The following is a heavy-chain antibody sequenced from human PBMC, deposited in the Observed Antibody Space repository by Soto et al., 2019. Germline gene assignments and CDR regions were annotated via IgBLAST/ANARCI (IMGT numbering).Heavy chain of an antibody. J-gene: IGHJ4*02. D-gene: IGHD1-26*01. CDR2: ISSLSSPR. V-gene: IGHV3-48*02. CDR1: GFTFGAYS. Sequence: PGGSLRLSCAASGFTFGAYSMNWVRQSPGKGLEWISYISSLSSPRYYAESVEGRFIISRNNAKNSLYLQMNSLRDEDTAVYFCVREDILGASSFDYWGQGTRVTVSS. CDR3: VREDILGASSFDY.